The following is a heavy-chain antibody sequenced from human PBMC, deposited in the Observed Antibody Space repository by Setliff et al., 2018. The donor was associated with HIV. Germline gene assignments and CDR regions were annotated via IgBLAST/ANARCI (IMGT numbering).Heavy chain of an antibody. CDR2: ISGSSSSI. Sequence: GGSLRLSCAASGFSFSDHSLTWVRQAPGKGLEWVSYISGSSSSIFYAESVKGRFTISRDNAKNSLYLQMSSLRVEDTAVYYCARVYDSSGYSLSIPGYWGQGTLVTVSS. J-gene: IGHJ4*01. CDR3: ARVYDSSGYSLSIPGY. D-gene: IGHD3-22*01. CDR1: GFSFSDHS. V-gene: IGHV3-48*01.